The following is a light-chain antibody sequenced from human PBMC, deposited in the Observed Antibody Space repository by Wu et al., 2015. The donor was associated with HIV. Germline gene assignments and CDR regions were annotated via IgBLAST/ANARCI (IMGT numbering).Light chain of an antibody. CDR1: QSISAW. CDR2: KAS. CDR3: QQYNSYPWT. V-gene: IGKV1-5*03. Sequence: DIQMTQSPSTLSASVGDRVTITCRATQSISAWLAWYQQKPGNAPKLLIYKASSLESGVPSRFSGSGSGTEFTLSISSLQPDDFATYYCQQYNSYPWTFGQGTKVDVK. J-gene: IGKJ1*01.